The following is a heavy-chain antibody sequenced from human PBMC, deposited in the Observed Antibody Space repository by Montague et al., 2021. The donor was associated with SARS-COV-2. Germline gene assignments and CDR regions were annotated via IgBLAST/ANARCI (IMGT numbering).Heavy chain of an antibody. J-gene: IGHJ4*02. CDR1: GFNFSDYS. V-gene: IGHV3-43*02. CDR2: ISENGGST. CDR3: VKDWDY. Sequence: SLRLSCAASGFNFSDYSMHWVRQAPGKGLEWVSLISENGGSTYYADSVKGRFTISRDNSKNSLYLQMNSLRTEDTALYYCVKDWDYWGQGTLVTVSS.